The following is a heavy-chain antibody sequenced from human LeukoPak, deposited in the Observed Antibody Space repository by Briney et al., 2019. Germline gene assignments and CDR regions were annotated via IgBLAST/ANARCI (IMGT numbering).Heavy chain of an antibody. D-gene: IGHD6-13*01. V-gene: IGHV3-30*03. J-gene: IGHJ4*02. Sequence: PGGSLRLSCAVSGFTFSSYGMHWVRQAPGKGLEWVALISYDGSNKYYADSVKGRFTIPRDNSKNTLFLQMNSLRAEDTAVYYCASFSQQLGLVDYWGQGTLITVSS. CDR2: ISYDGSNK. CDR3: ASFSQQLGLVDY. CDR1: GFTFSSYG.